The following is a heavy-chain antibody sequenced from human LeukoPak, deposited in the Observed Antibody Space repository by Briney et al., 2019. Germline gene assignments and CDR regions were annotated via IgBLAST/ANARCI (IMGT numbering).Heavy chain of an antibody. J-gene: IGHJ4*02. CDR1: GFTFSSYA. Sequence: GGSLRLSCAASGFTFSSYAMNWVRQAPGKGLEWVSAISGSGGSTYYADSVKGRFTISRDKSKNTLYLQMNSLRAEDTAVYYCANEDSGSYAKFDYWGQGTLVTVSS. D-gene: IGHD1-26*01. CDR2: ISGSGGST. CDR3: ANEDSGSYAKFDY. V-gene: IGHV3-23*01.